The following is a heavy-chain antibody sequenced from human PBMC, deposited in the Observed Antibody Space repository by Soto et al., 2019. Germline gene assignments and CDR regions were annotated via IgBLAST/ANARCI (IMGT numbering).Heavy chain of an antibody. Sequence: GGSLRLSCAASGFTFSSYGMHWVRQAPGKGLEWVAVIWYDGSNKYYADSVKGRFTISRDNSKNTLYLQMNSLRAEDTAVYYCARDGIAHYYDFWSGYLYGMDVWGQGTTVTVSS. V-gene: IGHV3-33*01. CDR1: GFTFSSYG. J-gene: IGHJ6*02. CDR2: IWYDGSNK. D-gene: IGHD3-3*01. CDR3: ARDGIAHYYDFWSGYLYGMDV.